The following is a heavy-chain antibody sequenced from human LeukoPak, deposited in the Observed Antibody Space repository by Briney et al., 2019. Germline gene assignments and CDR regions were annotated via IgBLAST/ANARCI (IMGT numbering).Heavy chain of an antibody. Sequence: GGSLRLSCAASGFTFSNSAMSWVRQSPGKGLEWVSFISGYSVTTYYADSVQGRFTVSRDNSKKTLYLQMHSLRDEDTAIYYCAKHYGDYFLDSWGQGTLVTVSS. V-gene: IGHV3-23*01. CDR1: GFTFSNSA. CDR3: AKHYGDYFLDS. J-gene: IGHJ4*02. CDR2: ISGYSVTT. D-gene: IGHD4-17*01.